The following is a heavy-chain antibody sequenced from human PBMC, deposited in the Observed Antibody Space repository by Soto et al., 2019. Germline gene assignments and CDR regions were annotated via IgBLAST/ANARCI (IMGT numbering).Heavy chain of an antibody. CDR1: GYTFTSYA. J-gene: IGHJ6*02. D-gene: IGHD2-2*01. V-gene: IGHV1-2*02. CDR3: ARARGVVPAAMEYYYYGMDV. CDR2: INANNGNT. Sequence: ASVKVSCKASGYTFTSYAMHWVRQAPGQRLEWMGWINANNGNTNYAQKFQGRVTMTRDTSISTAYMELSRLRSDDTAVYYCARARGVVPAAMEYYYYGMDVWGQGTTVTVSS.